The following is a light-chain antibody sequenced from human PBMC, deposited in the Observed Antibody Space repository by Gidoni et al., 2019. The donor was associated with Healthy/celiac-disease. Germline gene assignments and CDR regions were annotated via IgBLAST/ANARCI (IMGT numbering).Light chain of an antibody. J-gene: IGLJ2*01. V-gene: IGLV3-1*01. CDR3: QVWDSSTALVV. CDR2: QDS. Sequence: SYELTQPPSVSVSPGQTASITCSGDKLGDKYACWYQQKPGQSPVLVIYQDSKRPSGIPERFSGSKSGNTATLTISGTQAMDEADYYCQVWDSSTALVVFGGGTKLTVL. CDR1: KLGDKY.